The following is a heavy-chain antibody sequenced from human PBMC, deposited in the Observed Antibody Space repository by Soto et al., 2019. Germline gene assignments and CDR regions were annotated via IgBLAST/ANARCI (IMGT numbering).Heavy chain of an antibody. D-gene: IGHD2-21*02. CDR3: ARGRGVVTGHSWFDP. J-gene: IGHJ5*02. V-gene: IGHV1-69*06. CDR2: IIPFFGAA. Sequence: QVQLVQSGAEVKKPGSSVKVSCKASGDTFNNYAISWVRLAPGHGLEWMGGIIPFFGAANYAQKFQDIVTFTADKSTSTAYMELSSLRSEDTAVYYWARGRGVVTGHSWFDPWGQGTLVTVSS. CDR1: GDTFNNYA.